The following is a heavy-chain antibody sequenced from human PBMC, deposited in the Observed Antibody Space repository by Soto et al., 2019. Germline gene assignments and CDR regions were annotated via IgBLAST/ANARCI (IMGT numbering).Heavy chain of an antibody. Sequence: VQLQESGPGLVKPSETLSLTCTVSGDSISSYYWSWIRQPPGKGLEWIGYIYYTGSTNYNPSLMGRVTTTGDTAKSRFVRKLSCVTAAEAAVEYCKRGGLLGYCSGCSCYLADYFGQGILVVVSS. CDR3: KRGGLLGYCSGCSCYLADY. D-gene: IGHD2-15*01. CDR1: GDSISSYY. CDR2: IYYTGST. J-gene: IGHJ4*02. V-gene: IGHV4-59*01.